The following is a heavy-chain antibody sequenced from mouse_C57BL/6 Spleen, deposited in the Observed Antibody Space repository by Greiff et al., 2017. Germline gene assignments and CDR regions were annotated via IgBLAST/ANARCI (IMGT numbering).Heavy chain of an antibody. CDR3: TRYDYTDYYAMDY. D-gene: IGHD1-1*02. CDR2: IDPETGGT. J-gene: IGHJ4*01. V-gene: IGHV1-15*01. Sequence: VQVVESGAELVRPGASVTLSCKASGYTFTDYEMHWVKQTPVHGLEWIGAIDPETGGTAYNQKFKGKAILTADKSSSTAYMELRSLTSEDSAVYYCTRYDYTDYYAMDYWGQGTSVTVSS. CDR1: GYTFTDYE.